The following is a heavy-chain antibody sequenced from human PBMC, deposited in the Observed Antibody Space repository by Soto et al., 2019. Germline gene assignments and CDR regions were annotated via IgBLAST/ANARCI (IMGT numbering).Heavy chain of an antibody. CDR1: RITFNNYA. V-gene: IGHV3-23*01. D-gene: IGHD5-18*01. J-gene: IGHJ4*02. Sequence: GGSLRLSCAASRITFNNYALNWVRQAPGKGLEWVSGISGSGTGTYYADSVKGRFTISRDNSKNTVYLHMNSLRADDTAIYYCAKEGGGGAAMVTSYFDYWGQGTLVTVSS. CDR2: ISGSGTGT. CDR3: AKEGGGGAAMVTSYFDY.